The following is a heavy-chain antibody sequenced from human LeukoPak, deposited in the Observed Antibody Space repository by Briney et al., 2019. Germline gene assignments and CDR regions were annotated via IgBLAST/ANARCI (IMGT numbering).Heavy chain of an antibody. D-gene: IGHD6-13*01. CDR1: GFTFSSYW. J-gene: IGHJ6*03. Sequence: PGGSLRLSCAASGFTFSSYWMSWVRQAPGKGLEWVASIKQDGSEKYYVDSVKGRFTISRDNAKNSLYLQRNSLRAEDTAVYYCARRSSSWYFYYYYMDVWGKGTTVTVSS. V-gene: IGHV3-7*01. CDR3: ARRSSSWYFYYYYMDV. CDR2: IKQDGSEK.